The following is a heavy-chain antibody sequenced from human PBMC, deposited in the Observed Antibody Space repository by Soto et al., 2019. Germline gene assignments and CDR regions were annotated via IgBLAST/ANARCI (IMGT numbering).Heavy chain of an antibody. J-gene: IGHJ6*02. CDR3: ARSPKYYYYGFDV. Sequence: LSLSCTVSGGSVPSGTYLSSWIRQSPGKGLEWIAYIYYSGSTNYNPSLQRRRTISVDTSKSQVSLTLTYVTAADAAVYYCARSPKYYYYGFDVWGQGTTVT. CDR2: IYYSGST. V-gene: IGHV4-61*01. CDR1: GGSVPSGTYL.